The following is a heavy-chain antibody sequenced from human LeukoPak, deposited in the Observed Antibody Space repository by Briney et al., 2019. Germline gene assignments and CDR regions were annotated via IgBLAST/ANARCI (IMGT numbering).Heavy chain of an antibody. V-gene: IGHV4-34*01. CDR1: GGSFSGYY. D-gene: IGHD2-8*01. Sequence: SETLSLTCAVYGGSFSGYYWSWIRQPPGKGLEWIGKINHSGSTNYNPSLKSRVTISVDTSKNQFSLKLSSVTAADTAVYYCARGVLMVYAIPNYFDYWGQGTLVTVSS. CDR3: ARGVLMVYAIPNYFDY. J-gene: IGHJ4*02. CDR2: INHSGST.